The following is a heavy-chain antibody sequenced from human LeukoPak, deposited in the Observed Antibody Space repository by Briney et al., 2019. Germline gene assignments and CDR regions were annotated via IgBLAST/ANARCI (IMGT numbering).Heavy chain of an antibody. J-gene: IGHJ6*03. CDR1: ALAAITDY. V-gene: IGHV3-53*01. CDR3: ARDRYGSLRKSHYMDV. Sequence: RTGGSRKSSGAAPALAAITDYRPWVRKVQGRGWDWASVIFGGGATRYAESVKGRFTISRDDSQNTLDLHMDSLTVDDTAVYCCARDRYGSLRKSHYMDVWGKGTTVTISS. D-gene: IGHD4-17*01. CDR2: IFGGGAT.